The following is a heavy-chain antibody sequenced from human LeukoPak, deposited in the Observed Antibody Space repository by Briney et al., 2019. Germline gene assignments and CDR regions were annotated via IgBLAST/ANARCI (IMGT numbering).Heavy chain of an antibody. J-gene: IGHJ4*02. V-gene: IGHV1-18*04. CDR2: ISAYNGNT. Sequence: GASVKVSCKASGYAFNTYGISWVRQAPGQGLEWMGWISAYNGNTNYAQKLQGRVTMTTDTSTSTAYMELRSLRSDDTAVYYCARDYRHYDFWSGYYRYYFDYWGQGTLVTVSS. CDR3: ARDYRHYDFWSGYYRYYFDY. D-gene: IGHD3-3*01. CDR1: GYAFNTYG.